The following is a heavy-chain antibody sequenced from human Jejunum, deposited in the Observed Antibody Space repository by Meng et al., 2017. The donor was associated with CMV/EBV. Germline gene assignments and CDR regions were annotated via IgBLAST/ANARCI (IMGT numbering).Heavy chain of an antibody. CDR1: RSYG. J-gene: IGHJ3*01. CDR2: ISPTSFYS. Sequence: RSYGMNWVRQAPGKGLEWVSSISPTSFYSYYADSLQGRFTISRDNANNSVYLQLNSLRAEDTAVYYCARRSCTTMFCESRDAFDVWGQGTMVTVSS. CDR3: ARRSCTTMFCESRDAFDV. V-gene: IGHV3-21*06. D-gene: IGHD3-9*01.